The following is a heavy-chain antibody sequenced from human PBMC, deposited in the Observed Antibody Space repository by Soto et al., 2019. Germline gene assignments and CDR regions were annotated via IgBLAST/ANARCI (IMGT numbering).Heavy chain of an antibody. CDR3: ARGGSSWYLYYMDV. J-gene: IGHJ6*03. CDR2: IYYSGST. D-gene: IGHD6-13*01. V-gene: IGHV4-39*01. CDR1: GGSISSSIYY. Sequence: SETLSLTCTVSGGSISSSIYYWGWIRHPPGKGLEWIGSIYYSGSTYYNPSLKSRVTISVDTSKNQFSLKLSSVTAADTAVYYFARGGSSWYLYYMDVWGKGTTVTVSS.